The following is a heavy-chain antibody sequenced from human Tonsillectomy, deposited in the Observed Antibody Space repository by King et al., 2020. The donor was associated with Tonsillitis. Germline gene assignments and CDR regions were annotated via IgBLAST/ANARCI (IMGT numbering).Heavy chain of an antibody. CDR2: ISWNSGTI. J-gene: IGHJ3*02. D-gene: IGHD3-3*01. V-gene: IGHV3-9*01. Sequence: VQLVESGGGLVQPGRSLRISWGAPGFRFDDFGMHWGRQASGKGLGWVSGISWNSGTIAYADSVKGRFTIARDNAKNSLYLQMNSLRAEDTALYYCAKDIDYDFWSGPRAFDIWGQGTMVTVSS. CDR1: GFRFDDFG. CDR3: AKDIDYDFWSGPRAFDI.